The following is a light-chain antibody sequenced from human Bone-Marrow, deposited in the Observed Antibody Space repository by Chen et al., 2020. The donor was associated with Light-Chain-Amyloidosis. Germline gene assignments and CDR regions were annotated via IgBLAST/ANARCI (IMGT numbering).Light chain of an antibody. V-gene: IGLV2-14*01. CDR1: SSDVGGYNY. J-gene: IGLJ2*01. CDR3: SSYTSSSTLEGV. Sequence: QSALTPPAPVSGSPGQSITIPCTGTSSDVGGYNYVPWYQQHPGKAPKLMIYDVSNRPSGVSNRFSGSKSGNTASLTISGLQAEDEADYYCSSYTSSSTLEGVFGGGTKLTVL. CDR2: DVS.